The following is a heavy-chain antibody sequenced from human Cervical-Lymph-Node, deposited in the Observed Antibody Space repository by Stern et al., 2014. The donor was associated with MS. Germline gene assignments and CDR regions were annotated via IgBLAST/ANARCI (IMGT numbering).Heavy chain of an antibody. Sequence: QMQLVQSWAEVKEPGSAVKVSCKASGGSFNNYAINWVRQAPGQGLEWVGGVIPIFGTPQYAHKFQGRLTFTADESTNTAYMELSSLRSEDSAVYYCARDGDTAMVTPLYFFAFWGQGTLVIVSS. V-gene: IGHV1-69*01. CDR1: GGSFNNYA. CDR2: VIPIFGTP. D-gene: IGHD5-18*01. J-gene: IGHJ4*02. CDR3: ARDGDTAMVTPLYFFAF.